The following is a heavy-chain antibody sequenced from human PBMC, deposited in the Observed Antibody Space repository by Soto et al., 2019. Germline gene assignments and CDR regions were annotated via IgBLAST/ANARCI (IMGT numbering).Heavy chain of an antibody. Sequence: GGSLRLSCAASGFTFSSYAMSWVRQAPGKGLEWVSAISGSGGSTYYADSVKGRFTISRDNSKNTLYLQMNSLRAEDTAVYYCAKAWSYYGSGVYGMDVWGQGTTVTVSS. CDR2: ISGSGGST. V-gene: IGHV3-23*01. J-gene: IGHJ6*02. D-gene: IGHD3-10*01. CDR3: AKAWSYYGSGVYGMDV. CDR1: GFTFSSYA.